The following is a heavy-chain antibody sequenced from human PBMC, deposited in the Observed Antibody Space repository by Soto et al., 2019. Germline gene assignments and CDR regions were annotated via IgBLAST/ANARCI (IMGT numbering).Heavy chain of an antibody. J-gene: IGHJ4*01. Sequence: QVHLVESGGDVVQPGKSLRLSCAASGFTFSAFGMHWVRQAPGKGLEWVAGIHVAMIYNYADSVKGRFTISRDNTKNTVHLQMDSLSAEDPAVYFCARDWLGHYFDYWGHGTLVTVSA. V-gene: IGHV3-30*19. CDR1: GFTFSAFG. CDR2: IHVAMIY. D-gene: IGHD6-19*01. CDR3: ARDWLGHYFDY.